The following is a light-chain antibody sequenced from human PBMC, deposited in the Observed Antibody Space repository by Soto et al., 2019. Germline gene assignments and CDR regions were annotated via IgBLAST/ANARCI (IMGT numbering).Light chain of an antibody. CDR1: QSVSSSY. CDR3: QQYGSPYT. CDR2: GAS. V-gene: IGKV3-20*01. Sequence: EIVLTQSPGTLSLSPGERATLSCRASQSVSSSYLAWYQQTPGQAPRLLIYGASIRATGIPDRFSGSGSGTDFTLTISRLEPEDFAVYYCQQYGSPYTFGQRTKLEIK. J-gene: IGKJ2*01.